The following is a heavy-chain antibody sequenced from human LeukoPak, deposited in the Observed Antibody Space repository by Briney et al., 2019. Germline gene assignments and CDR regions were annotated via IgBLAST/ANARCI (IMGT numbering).Heavy chain of an antibody. CDR1: GGSISSYY. Sequence: SETLSLTCTVSGGSISSYYWSWIRQPPGKGLEWIGYIYYSGSTNYNPSLKSRVTISVDTSKNQFSLKLSSVTAADTAVYYCARAGGRPYYCYGMDVWGQGTTVTVSS. J-gene: IGHJ6*02. D-gene: IGHD2-15*01. V-gene: IGHV4-59*01. CDR3: ARAGGRPYYCYGMDV. CDR2: IYYSGST.